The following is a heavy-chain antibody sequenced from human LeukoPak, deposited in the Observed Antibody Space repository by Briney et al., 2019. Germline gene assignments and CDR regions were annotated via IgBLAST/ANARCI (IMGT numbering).Heavy chain of an antibody. J-gene: IGHJ4*02. D-gene: IGHD5/OR15-5a*01. CDR3: ARDRGGMSTIF. Sequence: ASVKVSCKASGYTFIYFYIHWVRQAPGQGLEWVGLINPNSGGTNYAQKFQGRVTMTRDTSISTAYMDLNRLRSDDTALYFCARDRGGMSTIFWGQGTLVTVSS. CDR2: INPNSGGT. V-gene: IGHV1-2*02. CDR1: GYTFIYFY.